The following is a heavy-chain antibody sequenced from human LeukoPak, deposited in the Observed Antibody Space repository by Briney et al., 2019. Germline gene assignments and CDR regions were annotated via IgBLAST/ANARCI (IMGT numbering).Heavy chain of an antibody. V-gene: IGHV1-24*01. Sequence: ASVKVSCKVSGYTLTELSMHWVRQAPGKGLEWMGGFDPEDGETIYAQKFQGRVTMTEDTSTGTAYMELSSLRSEDTAVYYCATGGSIFGVDNDAFDIWGQGTMVTVSS. CDR2: FDPEDGET. CDR1: GYTLTELS. D-gene: IGHD3-3*01. CDR3: ATGGSIFGVDNDAFDI. J-gene: IGHJ3*02.